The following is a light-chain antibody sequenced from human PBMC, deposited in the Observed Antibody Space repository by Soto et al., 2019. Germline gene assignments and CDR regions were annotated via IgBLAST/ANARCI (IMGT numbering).Light chain of an antibody. CDR1: QSVSSSY. Sequence: EIVLTQSPGTLSLSPGERATLSCRASQSVSSSYLAWYQQKPGHAPRLLIYGASSRATGIPDRFSGSRSATDFTLTISRLEPEDFAVYYCQQYGSSPQYTFGQGTKLEIK. J-gene: IGKJ2*01. V-gene: IGKV3-20*01. CDR3: QQYGSSPQYT. CDR2: GAS.